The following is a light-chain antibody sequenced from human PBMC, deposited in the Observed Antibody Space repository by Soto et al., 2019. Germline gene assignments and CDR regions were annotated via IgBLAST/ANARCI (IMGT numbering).Light chain of an antibody. J-gene: IGKJ1*01. CDR1: QSVSGY. CDR2: DAP. CDR3: RQRSKWPPWT. Sequence: LSNSPAAVSLTKGERATLSCRASQSVSGYLAWYQHKPGQAPRLLIYDAPNRATGIPARFSGSGSGTDFTLTISSLEPEDFAVYYCRQRSKWPPWTFGQGTKVDIK. V-gene: IGKV3-11*01.